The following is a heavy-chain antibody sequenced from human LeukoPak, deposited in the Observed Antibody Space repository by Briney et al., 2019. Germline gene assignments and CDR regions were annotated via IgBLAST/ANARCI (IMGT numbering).Heavy chain of an antibody. Sequence: ASVKVSCKASGYTFTSYDINWVRQATGQGLEWMGWMNPNSGNTGYAQKFQGRVTMTRNTSISTAYMELSSLRSEDTAVYYCARDYYDILTGYYGSDYWGQGTLVTVSS. V-gene: IGHV1-8*01. CDR3: ARDYYDILTGYYGSDY. CDR1: GYTFTSYD. J-gene: IGHJ4*02. CDR2: MNPNSGNT. D-gene: IGHD3-9*01.